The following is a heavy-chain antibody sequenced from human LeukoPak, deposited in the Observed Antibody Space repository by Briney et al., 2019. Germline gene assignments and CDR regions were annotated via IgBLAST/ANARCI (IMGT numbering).Heavy chain of an antibody. CDR3: AREDDYGGFFY. CDR1: GFTFSSYE. Sequence: GGSLRLSCAASGFTFSSYEMNWVRRAPGKGLEWVSYISSSGSTIYYADSVKGRFTISRDNAKNSLYLQMNSLRAEDTAVYYCAREDDYGGFFYWGQGTLVTVSS. CDR2: ISSSGSTI. D-gene: IGHD4-23*01. J-gene: IGHJ4*02. V-gene: IGHV3-48*03.